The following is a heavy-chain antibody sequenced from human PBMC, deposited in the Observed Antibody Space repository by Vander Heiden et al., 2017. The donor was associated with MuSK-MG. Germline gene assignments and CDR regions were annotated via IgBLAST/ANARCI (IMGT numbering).Heavy chain of an antibody. CDR1: GFTFSTYP. CDR3: ARRGSSGSSYYFDY. V-gene: IGHV3-48*01. Sequence: EVQLVESGGDLVQPGGSLRLSCAAFGFTFSTYPMNWVRQAPGKGLEWVSYISSSSSTIYYADSVKGRFTISRDNAKNSLYLQMNSLRAEDTAVYYCARRGSSGSSYYFDYWGQGTLVTVSS. D-gene: IGHD6-19*01. CDR2: ISSSSSTI. J-gene: IGHJ4*02.